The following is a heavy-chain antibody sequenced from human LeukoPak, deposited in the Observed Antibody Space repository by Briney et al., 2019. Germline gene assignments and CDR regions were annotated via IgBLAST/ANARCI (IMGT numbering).Heavy chain of an antibody. V-gene: IGHV1-69*04. J-gene: IGHJ4*02. CDR3: ASHRPYYYDSRQTHYFDY. CDR1: GGTFSSYA. D-gene: IGHD3-22*01. Sequence: SAKVSCKASGGTFSSYAISWVRQAPGQGLEWMGRIIPILGIANYAQKFQGRVTITADKSTSTAYMELSSLRSEDTAVYYCASHRPYYYDSRQTHYFDYWGQGTLVTVSS. CDR2: IIPILGIA.